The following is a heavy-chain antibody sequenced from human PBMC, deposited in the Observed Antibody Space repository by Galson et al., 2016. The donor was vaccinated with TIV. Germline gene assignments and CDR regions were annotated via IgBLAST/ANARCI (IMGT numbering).Heavy chain of an antibody. CDR1: GFTFSDYA. CDR3: ATLPYSSPSDWFGP. D-gene: IGHD6-6*01. J-gene: IGHJ5*02. V-gene: IGHV3-23*01. Sequence: SLRLSCAASGFTFSDYAMNWVRQAPGKGLEWVSVIVGGGYSTHYADSVEGRFTISRDHSNNMVYLQMNSLRAEDTAIYYCATLPYSSPSDWFGPWGQGTLVTVSS. CDR2: IVGGGYST.